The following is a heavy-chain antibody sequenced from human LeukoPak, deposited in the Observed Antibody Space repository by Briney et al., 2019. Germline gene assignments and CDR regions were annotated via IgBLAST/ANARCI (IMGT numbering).Heavy chain of an antibody. V-gene: IGHV1-18*01. CDR3: ARDGSSSWYTSLYYYGMDV. D-gene: IGHD6-13*01. Sequence: ASVKVSCKASGYTFTSYGISWVRQAPGQGLEWMGWISAYNSNTNYAQKLQGRVTMTTDTSTSTAYMELRSLRSDDTAVYYCARDGSSSWYTSLYYYGMDVWGQGTTVTVSS. CDR2: ISAYNSNT. J-gene: IGHJ6*02. CDR1: GYTFTSYG.